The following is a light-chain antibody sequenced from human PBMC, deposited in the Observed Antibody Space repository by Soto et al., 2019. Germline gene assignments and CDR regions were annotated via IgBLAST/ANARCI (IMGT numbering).Light chain of an antibody. Sequence: EIVMTQSPATLSVSPGERATLSCRASQSVSRNVAWYQQKPGQAPRLLIHDASTRATGISLRFSGSGSGTEFTLTISSLQSEDFAVYYCQQYNNWLWTFGQGTKVEIK. CDR3: QQYNNWLWT. CDR1: QSVSRN. V-gene: IGKV3-15*01. CDR2: DAS. J-gene: IGKJ1*01.